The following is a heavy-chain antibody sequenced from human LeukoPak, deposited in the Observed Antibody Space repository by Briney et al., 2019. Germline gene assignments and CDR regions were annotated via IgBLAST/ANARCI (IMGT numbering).Heavy chain of an antibody. J-gene: IGHJ4*02. D-gene: IGHD3-3*01. Sequence: PGGSLPLPCAASGFPFSNAWMSWVRQAPGKGLEWVGRIKRKTDGGTTDYAAPVKGRFTLSRDDSKNTLYLQMNSLKTEDTAVYYCTTVDFWGGYYFDSWGQGTVVTVSS. CDR3: TTVDFWGGYYFDS. CDR2: IKRKTDGGTT. CDR1: GFPFSNAW. V-gene: IGHV3-15*01.